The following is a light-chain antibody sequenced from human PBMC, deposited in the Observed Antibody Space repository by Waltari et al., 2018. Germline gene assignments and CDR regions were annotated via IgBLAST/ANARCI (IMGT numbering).Light chain of an antibody. CDR2: RIG. Sequence: QSVLTQPPSASGTPGQGVTISCSGGASNIGNNVVNWYQQVPGKAPKLLIYRIGGRPAGAPDPFSGSKSGTSASLAISGLQSEDEADYYCAAWDDSLNGRWVFGGGTKVTVL. CDR3: AAWDDSLNGRWV. V-gene: IGLV1-44*01. CDR1: ASNIGNNV. J-gene: IGLJ3*02.